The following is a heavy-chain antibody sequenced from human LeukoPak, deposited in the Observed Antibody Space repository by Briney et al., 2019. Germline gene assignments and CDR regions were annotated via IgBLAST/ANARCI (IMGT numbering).Heavy chain of an antibody. CDR3: AREVTMLRGVIYFDL. D-gene: IGHD3-10*01. CDR2: IKQDGEEN. J-gene: IGHJ4*02. CDR1: GFPFSRFW. V-gene: IGHV3-7*01. Sequence: PGGSLRLSCAASGFPFSRFWMSWVRQAPGKGLEWVANIKQDGEENFYVDSVKGRFTISRDNAKNSLYLQMNSLRAEDTAVYYCAREVTMLRGVIYFDLWGQGTLVTVSS.